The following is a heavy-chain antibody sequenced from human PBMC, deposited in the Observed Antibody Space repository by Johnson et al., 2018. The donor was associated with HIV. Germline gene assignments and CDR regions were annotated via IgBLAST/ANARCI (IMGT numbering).Heavy chain of an antibody. Sequence: QVQVVESGGGVVQPGGSLTLSCAASGFTFSTYGMHWVRQAPGKGLEWVTFIRYDGSSKYYADSVKGRFTISRDNSKNTLYLQMNRLRAGETAVYYCARGGGSLRWDLSFDIWGQGTMVTVSS. CDR3: ARGGGSLRWDLSFDI. J-gene: IGHJ3*02. CDR2: IRYDGSSK. V-gene: IGHV3-30*02. CDR1: GFTFSTYG. D-gene: IGHD1-26*01.